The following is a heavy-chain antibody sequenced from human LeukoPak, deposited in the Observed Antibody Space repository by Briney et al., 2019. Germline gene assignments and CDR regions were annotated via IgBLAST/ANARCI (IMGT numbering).Heavy chain of an antibody. J-gene: IGHJ5*02. Sequence: SETLSLACTVSGGSISSSSYYWGWIRQPPGKGLEWIGSIYYSGSTYYNPSLKSRVTISVDTSKNQFSLKLSSVTAADTAVYYCARLWDIVVVEGNWLDPWGQGTLVTVSS. CDR2: IYYSGST. CDR1: GGSISSSSYY. V-gene: IGHV4-39*01. CDR3: ARLWDIVVVEGNWLDP. D-gene: IGHD2-15*01.